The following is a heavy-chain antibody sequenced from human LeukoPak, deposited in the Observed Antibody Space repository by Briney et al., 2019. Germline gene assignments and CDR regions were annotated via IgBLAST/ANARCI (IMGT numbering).Heavy chain of an antibody. V-gene: IGHV5-51*01. J-gene: IGHJ5*02. Sequence: GESLKISCKGSGYSFTSYWIGWVRQMPGKGLEWMGIIYPSDSDTRYSPSFQGQVTISADKSISTAYLQWSSLKASDTAMYYCARLGSSSWYGGDYWFDPWGQGTLVTVSS. CDR2: IYPSDSDT. CDR3: ARLGSSSWYGGDYWFDP. D-gene: IGHD6-13*01. CDR1: GYSFTSYW.